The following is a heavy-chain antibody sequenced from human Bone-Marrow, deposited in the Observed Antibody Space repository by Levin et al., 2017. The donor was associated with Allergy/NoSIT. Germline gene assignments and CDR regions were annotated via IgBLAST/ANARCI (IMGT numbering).Heavy chain of an antibody. Sequence: SQTLSLTCTVSGDSIDSSDYYLGWIRQSPGKGLEWIGSIFYSGNTYYNPSLRGPATISRDMSKNQFSLSLRSVTAADTAVFYCGRGSSYGGLFPFDSWGQGILVSVSS. CDR2: IFYSGNT. V-gene: IGHV4-39*07. J-gene: IGHJ4*02. D-gene: IGHD4-23*01. CDR3: GRGSSYGGLFPFDS. CDR1: GDSIDSSDYY.